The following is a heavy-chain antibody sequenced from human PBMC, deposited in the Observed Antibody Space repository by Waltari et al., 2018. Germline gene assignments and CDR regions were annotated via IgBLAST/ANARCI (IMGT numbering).Heavy chain of an antibody. D-gene: IGHD2-8*01. J-gene: IGHJ4*02. V-gene: IGHV4-34*01. Sequence: QVQLQQWGAGLLKPSETLSLTCAVYGGSFSGSYWSWIRQPPGKGLGWIGEINNSGSTNSNPALKSRVTISVDTSKNQCSLKLSSVTAADTAVYYCARGRRYCTNGVCSYGGYFDYWGQGTLVTVSS. CDR3: ARGRRYCTNGVCSYGGYFDY. CDR2: INNSGST. CDR1: GGSFSGSY.